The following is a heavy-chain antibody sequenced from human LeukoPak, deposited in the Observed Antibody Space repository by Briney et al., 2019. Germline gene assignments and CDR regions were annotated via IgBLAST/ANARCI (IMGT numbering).Heavy chain of an antibody. Sequence: VASVKVSCKASGYIFSIYAMIWVRQAPGQGLEFMGWINTNTGNPTYAQGFTGRFVFSLDTSVSTAYLQIRSLKAEDTAVYYCARDYTVALGTTTYFQHWGQGTLVTVSS. D-gene: IGHD1-7*01. CDR3: ARDYTVALGTTTYFQH. J-gene: IGHJ1*01. CDR2: INTNTGNP. V-gene: IGHV7-4-1*02. CDR1: GYIFSIYA.